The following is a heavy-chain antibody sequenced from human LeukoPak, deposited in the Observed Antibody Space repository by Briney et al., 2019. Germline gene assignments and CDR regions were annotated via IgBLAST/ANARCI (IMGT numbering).Heavy chain of an antibody. D-gene: IGHD5-18*01. CDR2: IDPNSGDT. J-gene: IGHJ4*02. CDR1: GYTFTGYY. CDR3: ARSGYDYGYVYLDY. Sequence: GASVKVSCKASGYTFTGYYIHWVRQAPGEGLEWMGWIDPNSGDTKFAQNFQGGVTMTWDTSINTAYMELNWLRADDTAVFYCARSGYDYGYVYLDYWGQGTLVIISS. V-gene: IGHV1-2*02.